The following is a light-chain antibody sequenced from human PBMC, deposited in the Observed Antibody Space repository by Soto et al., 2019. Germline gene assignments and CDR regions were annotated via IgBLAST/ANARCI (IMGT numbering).Light chain of an antibody. CDR3: HSYDPNNWV. Sequence: NFMLTQPHSVSESPGKTVTISCTRSSGSIASNYVQWYQQRPGCAHTTMIYEDNRRPSGVPDRFSGSIDSSSNSASLTVSGLKTEDEADYYCHSYDPNNWVFGGGTKLTVL. J-gene: IGLJ3*02. CDR1: SGSIASNY. CDR2: EDN. V-gene: IGLV6-57*03.